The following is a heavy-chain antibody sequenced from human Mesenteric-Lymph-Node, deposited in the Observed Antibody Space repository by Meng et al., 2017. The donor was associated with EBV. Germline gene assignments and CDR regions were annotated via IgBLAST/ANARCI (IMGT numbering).Heavy chain of an antibody. CDR2: ISGSGGST. CDR3: AKDPSQLLYGFSTY. V-gene: IGHV3-23*01. J-gene: IGHJ4*02. CDR1: GFTFSSYA. Sequence: EVQLLESGGGLVQPGXSLRLSCEASGFTFSSYAMSWVRQAPGKGLEWVSGISGSGGSTYYADSVKGRFTISRDNSKNRLYLQMNSLRAEDTAVYYCAKDPSQLLYGFSTYWGQGTLVTVSS. D-gene: IGHD2-2*02.